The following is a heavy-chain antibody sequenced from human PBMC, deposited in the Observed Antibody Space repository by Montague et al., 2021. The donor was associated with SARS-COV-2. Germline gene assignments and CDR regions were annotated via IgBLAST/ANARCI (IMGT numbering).Heavy chain of an antibody. V-gene: IGHV4-34*01. CDR2: INHSGST. D-gene: IGHD2-21*02. Sequence: SETLSLTCAVYGGSFSGYYWSWIRQPPGKGLEWIGEINHSGSTNXNPSLKSRVTISVDTSKNQFSLKLSSLTAADTAVYYCARGSKVTHYWGQGTLVTV. CDR1: GGSFSGYY. CDR3: ARGSKVTHY. J-gene: IGHJ4*02.